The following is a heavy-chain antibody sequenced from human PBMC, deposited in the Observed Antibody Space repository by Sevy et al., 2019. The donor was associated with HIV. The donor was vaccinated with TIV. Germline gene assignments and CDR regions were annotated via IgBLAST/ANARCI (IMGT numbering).Heavy chain of an antibody. D-gene: IGHD3-10*01. J-gene: IGHJ4*02. CDR3: ARDRGEILRSAFKS. CDR2: ISHDGRNHK. Sequence: GGSLRLSCAASGFTFGEYGMHWVRQAPGKGLEWVAVISHDGRNHKYNADFVKGRFSISRANSKNMVYLQMNSLRVEDTAIYYCARDRGEILRSAFKSWGQGTLVTVSS. CDR1: GFTFGEYG. V-gene: IGHV3-33*08.